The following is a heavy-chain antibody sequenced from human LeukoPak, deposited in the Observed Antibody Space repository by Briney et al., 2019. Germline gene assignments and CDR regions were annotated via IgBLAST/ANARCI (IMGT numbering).Heavy chain of an antibody. J-gene: IGHJ4*02. CDR3: ARGQYFSTTYYFDY. D-gene: IGHD2/OR15-2a*01. V-gene: IGHV3-7*03. CDR1: GFTFSSYW. Sequence: GGSLRLSCAASGFTFSSYWMTWVRQAPGKGLEWVANIKQAGTEKCYVDSVKGRFTISRDNAKNSLFLQMNSLRAEDTAVYFCARGQYFSTTYYFDYWGQGTLVTVSS. CDR2: IKQAGTEK.